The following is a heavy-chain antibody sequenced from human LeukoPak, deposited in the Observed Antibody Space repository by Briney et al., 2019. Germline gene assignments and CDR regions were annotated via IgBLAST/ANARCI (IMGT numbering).Heavy chain of an antibody. J-gene: IGHJ4*02. CDR3: ARLFGGVTTFDY. D-gene: IGHD4-17*01. CDR2: INPDGSGT. V-gene: IGHV3-7*01. Sequence: GGSLRLSCAASGFSFSPYWMSWVRQGPGKGLDWVASINPDGSGTSYVDSVKGRFTISRDNAQNSLYLQVNSLSAEDTAVYYCARLFGGVTTFDYWGQGTLVTVSS. CDR1: GFSFSPYW.